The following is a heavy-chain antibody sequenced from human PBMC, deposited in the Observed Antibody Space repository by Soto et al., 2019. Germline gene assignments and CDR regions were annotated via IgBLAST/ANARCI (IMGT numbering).Heavy chain of an antibody. D-gene: IGHD3-9*01. V-gene: IGHV1-18*01. CDR3: ARMPIEDDWLFGDY. Sequence: ASVKVSCKASGYTFTSYGISWVRQAPGQGLEWMGWISAYNGNTNYAQKHQGRVTMTTDTSTSTAYMELRSLRSDDTALYYCARMPIEDDWLFGDYWGQGTLVTVSS. J-gene: IGHJ4*02. CDR1: GYTFTSYG. CDR2: ISAYNGNT.